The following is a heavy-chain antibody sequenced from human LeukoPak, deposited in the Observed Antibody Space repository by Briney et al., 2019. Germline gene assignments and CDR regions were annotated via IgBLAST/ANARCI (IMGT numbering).Heavy chain of an antibody. V-gene: IGHV1-18*01. CDR1: GYTFTSYG. Sequence: ASVKVSCKASGYTFTSYGISWVRQAPGQGLEWMGWISAYNGNTNYAQKLQGRVTMTTDTSTSTAYMELRSLRSDDTAVYYCAIALRVVPAVRNYGMDVWGQGTTVTVSS. CDR3: AIALRVVPAVRNYGMDV. CDR2: ISAYNGNT. J-gene: IGHJ6*02. D-gene: IGHD2-2*01.